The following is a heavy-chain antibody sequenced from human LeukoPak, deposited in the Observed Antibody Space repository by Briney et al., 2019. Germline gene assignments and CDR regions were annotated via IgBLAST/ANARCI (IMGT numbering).Heavy chain of an antibody. V-gene: IGHV3-21*01. Sequence: GSLRLSCAASGFTFSSYSMNWVRQAPGKGLEWVSSISSSSSYIYYADSVKGRFTISRDNAKNSLYLQMNSLRAEDTAVYYCAKGGYSSTYFDYWGQGTLVTVSS. CDR1: GFTFSSYS. D-gene: IGHD5-12*01. J-gene: IGHJ4*02. CDR3: AKGGYSSTYFDY. CDR2: ISSSSSYI.